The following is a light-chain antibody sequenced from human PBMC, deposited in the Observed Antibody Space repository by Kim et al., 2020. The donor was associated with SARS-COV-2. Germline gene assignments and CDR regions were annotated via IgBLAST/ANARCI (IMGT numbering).Light chain of an antibody. V-gene: IGKV3D-15*01. CDR3: QQYSDWRLT. Sequence: EIVMTQSPATLSVSPGERATLSCRASQSVSNNLAWYQQKPGQAPRLLIYGASTRATGIPGRFSGSGSGTEFTLTISSLQSEDFAVYYCQQYSDWRLTFGGGTKVEI. CDR1: QSVSNN. CDR2: GAS. J-gene: IGKJ4*01.